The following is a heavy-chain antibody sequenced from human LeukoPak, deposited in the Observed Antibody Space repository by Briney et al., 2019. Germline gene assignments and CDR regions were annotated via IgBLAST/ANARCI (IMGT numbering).Heavy chain of an antibody. D-gene: IGHD2-15*01. J-gene: IGHJ6*02. Sequence: PSETLSLTCAVYGGSFSGYYWSWVRQPPGKGLEWIGEINHSGSTNYNPSLKSRVTISVDTSKNQFSLKLSSVTAADTAVYYCARWVVAATEYYYYCMDVWGQGTTVTVSS. CDR2: INHSGST. V-gene: IGHV4-34*01. CDR1: GGSFSGYY. CDR3: ARWVVAATEYYYYCMDV.